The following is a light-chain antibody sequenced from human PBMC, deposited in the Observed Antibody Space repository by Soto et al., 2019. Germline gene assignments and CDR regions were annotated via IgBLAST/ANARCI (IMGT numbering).Light chain of an antibody. J-gene: IGKJ1*01. CDR3: QQYSAYPWT. CDR2: DAS. CDR1: QSIRRW. Sequence: DIQMTQSPSTLSASVGDRVSITCRSSQSIRRWLAWFQQIPGQAPKVLIYDASTLQSGVPSRFSGSGSGTEFTLTINGLQPDDFATYYCQQYSAYPWTFGQGSKVEVK. V-gene: IGKV1-5*01.